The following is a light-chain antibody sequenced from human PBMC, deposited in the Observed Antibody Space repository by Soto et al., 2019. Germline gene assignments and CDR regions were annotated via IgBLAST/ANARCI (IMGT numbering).Light chain of an antibody. Sequence: QSVLTQAASVSGSPGQSITIACTGTSSDVGSYNLVSWYQQHPGKAPNLMIYEVSKRPSGVSTRFSGSKSGNTASLTISGLQAEDEADYYCCSYVGSSTFEVIVLGTGTKVTVL. CDR1: SSDVGSYNL. CDR2: EVS. CDR3: CSYVGSSTFEVIV. V-gene: IGLV2-23*02. J-gene: IGLJ1*01.